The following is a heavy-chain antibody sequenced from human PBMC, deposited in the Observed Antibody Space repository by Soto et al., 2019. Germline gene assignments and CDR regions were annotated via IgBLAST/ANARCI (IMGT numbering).Heavy chain of an antibody. CDR2: IIPIFGTA. CDR3: ARSMVRGVIITDYYCYGMDV. CDR1: GGTFSSYA. D-gene: IGHD3-10*01. Sequence: SVKVSCKASGGTFSSYAISWVRQAPGQGLEWMGGIIPIFGTANYAQKFQGRVTITADESTGTAYMELSSLRSEDTAVYYCARSMVRGVIITDYYCYGMDVWGQGTTVTVSS. V-gene: IGHV1-69*13. J-gene: IGHJ6*02.